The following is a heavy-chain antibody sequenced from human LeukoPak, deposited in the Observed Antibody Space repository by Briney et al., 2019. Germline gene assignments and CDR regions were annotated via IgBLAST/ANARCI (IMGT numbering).Heavy chain of an antibody. CDR1: GYSFTSYW. V-gene: IGHV5-51*01. D-gene: IGHD5-12*01. Sequence: GESLKISCKGSGYSFTSYWIGWVRQMPGKGLEWMGIIYPGDSDTRYSPSFQGQVTISADKSISTAYLQWSSLKASDTAMYYCARVRSGYDFPPGGYYFDYWGQGTLVTVSS. CDR2: IYPGDSDT. CDR3: ARVRSGYDFPPGGYYFDY. J-gene: IGHJ4*02.